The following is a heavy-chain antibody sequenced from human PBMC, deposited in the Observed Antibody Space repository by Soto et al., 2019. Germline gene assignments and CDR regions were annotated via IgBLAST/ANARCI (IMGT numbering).Heavy chain of an antibody. D-gene: IGHD3-10*01. CDR2: IYSGGDT. J-gene: IGHJ6*02. V-gene: IGHV3-53*01. CDR1: GFIVSRYY. Sequence: PGWSLRLSCAASGFIVSRYYMSWVRQAPGKGLEWVSVIYSGGDTFYADSVKGRFLISRDNSNNTVYLHMNSLRAEDTAVYYCVRARPQDYYGSDYYYGLDVWGQGTTVTVSS. CDR3: VRARPQDYYGSDYYYGLDV.